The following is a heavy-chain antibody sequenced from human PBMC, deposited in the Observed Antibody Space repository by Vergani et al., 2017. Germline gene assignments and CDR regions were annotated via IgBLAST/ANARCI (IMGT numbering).Heavy chain of an antibody. J-gene: IGHJ4*02. CDR2: ISYDGSNK. V-gene: IGHV3-30-3*01. Sequence: QVQLVESGGGVVQPGRSLRLSCAASGFTFSSYAMHWVRQAPGKGLEWVAVISYDGSNKYYADSVKGRFTTSRDNSKNTLYLQMNSLRAEDTAVYYCARGYSWSETFDYWGQGTLVTVSS. D-gene: IGHD1-20*01. CDR1: GFTFSSYA. CDR3: ARGYSWSETFDY.